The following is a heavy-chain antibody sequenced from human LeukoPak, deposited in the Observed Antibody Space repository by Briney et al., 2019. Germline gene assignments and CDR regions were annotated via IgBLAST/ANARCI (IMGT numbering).Heavy chain of an antibody. J-gene: IGHJ4*02. CDR3: ARDFSVVNSRNYNLGVSPVY. V-gene: IGHV3-30*04. D-gene: IGHD2-21*01. Sequence: PGGSLRLSCAASGFTFSSYAMHWVRQAPGKGLERVAVISYDGSNKYYADSVKGRFTISRDNSKNTLYLQMNSLRAEDTAVYYCARDFSVVNSRNYNLGVSPVYWGQGTLVTVSS. CDR2: ISYDGSNK. CDR1: GFTFSSYA.